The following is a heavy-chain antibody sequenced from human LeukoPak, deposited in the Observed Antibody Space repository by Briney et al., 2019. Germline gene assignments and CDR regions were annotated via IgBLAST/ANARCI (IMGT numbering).Heavy chain of an antibody. Sequence: GGSLRLSCAASGFTFSSYSMTWVRQAPGKGLEWVSSISSSSSYIYYADSVKGRFTISRDNAKNSLYLQMNSLRAEDTAVYYCARDSGDDTTGYMGWGYWGQGTLVTVSS. J-gene: IGHJ4*02. CDR1: GFTFSSYS. D-gene: IGHD3-22*01. V-gene: IGHV3-21*04. CDR3: ARDSGDDTTGYMGWGY. CDR2: ISSSSSYI.